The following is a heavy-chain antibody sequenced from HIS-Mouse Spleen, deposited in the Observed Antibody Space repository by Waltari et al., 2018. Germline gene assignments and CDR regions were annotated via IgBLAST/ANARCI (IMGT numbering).Heavy chain of an antibody. D-gene: IGHD2-15*01. J-gene: IGHJ4*02. Sequence: QVQLQQWGAGLLKPSETLSLTCAVYGGSFRGYYWSCIRQPPGKGLEWSGEINHSGSTNYNPSLKSRVTISVDTSKNQFSLKLSSVTAADTAVYYCARGSPARRIDFDYWGQGTLVTVSS. V-gene: IGHV4-34*01. CDR1: GGSFRGYY. CDR3: ARGSPARRIDFDY. CDR2: INHSGST.